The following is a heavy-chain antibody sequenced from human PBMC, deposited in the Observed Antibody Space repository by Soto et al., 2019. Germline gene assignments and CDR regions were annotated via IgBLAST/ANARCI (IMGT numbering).Heavy chain of an antibody. D-gene: IGHD3-3*01. J-gene: IGHJ6*02. Sequence: QVQLVQSGAEVKKPGSSVKVSCKASGGTFSSYAISWVRQAPGQGLEWMGGSIPIFGTANYAQKFQGRVTITADESTSTAYMELISLRSEDTAVYYCARSEGYDFWSGYPDYYYYYGMDVWGQGTTVTVSS. CDR2: SIPIFGTA. CDR3: ARSEGYDFWSGYPDYYYYYGMDV. CDR1: GGTFSSYA. V-gene: IGHV1-69*01.